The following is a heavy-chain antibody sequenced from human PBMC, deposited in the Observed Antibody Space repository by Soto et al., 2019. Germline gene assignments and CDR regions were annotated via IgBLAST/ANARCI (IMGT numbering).Heavy chain of an antibody. Sequence: QVQLVQSGAEEKKPGASVKVSCKASGYTFTSYAMHWVRQAPGQGLEWMGWINPGLGNTKYSQKFQGRVTITRDTSASTAYMELSSLRSEDTAVYYCARYHSSGYGDYWGQGTLVTVSS. CDR3: ARYHSSGYGDY. CDR1: GYTFTSYA. D-gene: IGHD3-22*01. V-gene: IGHV1-3*05. J-gene: IGHJ4*02. CDR2: INPGLGNT.